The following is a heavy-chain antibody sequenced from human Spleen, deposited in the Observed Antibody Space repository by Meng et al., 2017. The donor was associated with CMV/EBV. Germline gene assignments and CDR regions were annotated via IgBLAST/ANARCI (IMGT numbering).Heavy chain of an antibody. V-gene: IGHV4-61*01. CDR1: GGSVSSGSYY. D-gene: IGHD6-19*01. CDR3: ARGTLQWLGYFDY. CDR2: IYYSGST. Sequence: SETLSLTCTVSGGSVSSGSYYWSWIRQPPGKGLEWIGYIYYSGSTNYNPSLKSRVTISVDTSKNRFSLKLSSVTAADTAVYYCARGTLQWLGYFDYWGQGTLVTVSS. J-gene: IGHJ4*02.